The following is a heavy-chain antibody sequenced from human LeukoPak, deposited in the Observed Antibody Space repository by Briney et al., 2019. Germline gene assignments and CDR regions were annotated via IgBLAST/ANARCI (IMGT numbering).Heavy chain of an antibody. CDR1: GGSISSNY. CDR3: ASSSRNYRKSDY. Sequence: SETLSLTCTVSGGSISSNYWSWIRQPPGKGLEWIGYIYYSGTTSYNPSLKSRVTISIDSSKNQLSLKLSSLTAADTAVYYCASSSRNYRKSDYWAQGTLVTVSS. V-gene: IGHV4-59*01. D-gene: IGHD1-7*01. J-gene: IGHJ4*02. CDR2: IYYSGTT.